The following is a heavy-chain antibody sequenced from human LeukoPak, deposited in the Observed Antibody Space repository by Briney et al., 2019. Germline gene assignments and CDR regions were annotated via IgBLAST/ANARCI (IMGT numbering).Heavy chain of an antibody. CDR3: AKQVTAPGPIDY. J-gene: IGHJ4*02. CDR1: GFTFSSYA. D-gene: IGHD2-21*02. V-gene: IGHV3-23*01. Sequence: PGGSLRLSCAASGFTFSSYAMSWVRQAPGKGLEWVSATGDSGGDTYYADSVKGRFTISRDNSKNTLYLQMNSLRAEDTALYYCAKQVTAPGPIDYWGQGPLVTVSS. CDR2: TGDSGGDT.